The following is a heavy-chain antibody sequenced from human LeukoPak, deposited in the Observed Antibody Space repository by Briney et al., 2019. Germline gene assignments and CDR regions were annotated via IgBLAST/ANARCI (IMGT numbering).Heavy chain of an antibody. Sequence: GGCLRISCAASGFKDRSNYMSWVRQAPGKGLEWVSVIYSGGSTYYADSVKGRFTISRDNSKNTLYLQMNSLRAEDTAVYYCARGDYGDYDCWGQGTLVTVSS. CDR2: IYSGGST. J-gene: IGHJ4*02. D-gene: IGHD4-17*01. CDR1: GFKDRSNY. V-gene: IGHV3-66*01. CDR3: ARGDYGDYDC.